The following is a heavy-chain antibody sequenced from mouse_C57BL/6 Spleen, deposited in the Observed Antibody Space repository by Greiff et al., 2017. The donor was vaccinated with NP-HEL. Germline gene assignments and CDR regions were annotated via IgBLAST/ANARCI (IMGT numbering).Heavy chain of an antibody. CDR3: ARYWDDFDY. V-gene: IGHV1-4*01. Sequence: QVQLKESGAELARPGASVKMSCKASGYTFTSYTMHWVKQRPGQGLEWIGYINPSSGYTKYNQKFKDKATLTADKSSSTAYMQLSSLTSEDSAVDYCARYWDDFDYWGQGTTLTVSS. CDR2: INPSSGYT. D-gene: IGHD4-1*01. J-gene: IGHJ2*01. CDR1: GYTFTSYT.